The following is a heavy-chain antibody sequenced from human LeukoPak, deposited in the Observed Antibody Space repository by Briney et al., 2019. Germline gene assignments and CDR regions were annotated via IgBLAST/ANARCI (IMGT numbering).Heavy chain of an antibody. V-gene: IGHV4-38-2*01. Sequence: SETLSLTCAVSGYSISSGYYWGWIRQPPGKGLEWIGSIYHSGSTYHNPSLKSRVTISVDTSKNQFSLKLSSVTAADTAVYYCARAGVKGRGLTHFDYWGQGTLVTVSS. D-gene: IGHD3-10*01. J-gene: IGHJ4*02. CDR2: IYHSGST. CDR1: GYSISSGYY. CDR3: ARAGVKGRGLTHFDY.